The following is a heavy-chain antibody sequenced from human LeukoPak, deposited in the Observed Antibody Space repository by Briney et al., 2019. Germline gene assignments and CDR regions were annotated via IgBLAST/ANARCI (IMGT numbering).Heavy chain of an antibody. V-gene: IGHV4-39*07. D-gene: IGHD1-26*01. CDR3: ARSSGSYLRATYYYYYMDV. Sequence: SETLSLTCTVSGGSISSSSYYWGWIRQPPGKGLEWIGSIYYSGSTYYNPSLKSRVTISVDTSKNQFSLELSSVTAADTAVYYCARSSGSYLRATYYYYYMDVWGKGTTVTISS. J-gene: IGHJ6*03. CDR2: IYYSGST. CDR1: GGSISSSSYY.